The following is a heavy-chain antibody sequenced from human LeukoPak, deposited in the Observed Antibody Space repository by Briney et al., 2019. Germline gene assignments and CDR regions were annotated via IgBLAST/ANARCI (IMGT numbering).Heavy chain of an antibody. CDR2: ISYDGDNK. CDR1: GFTFNSHA. CDR3: AKENRDGYNPPLFDY. V-gene: IGHV3-30*18. D-gene: IGHD5-24*01. J-gene: IGHJ4*02. Sequence: GALRLSCAASGFTFNSHAMRWVRQAPGEGLEWVALISYDGDNKYYADSVKGRFTISRDNSKNTLYLQMNSLRAEDTAVYYCAKENRDGYNPPLFDYWGQGTLVTVSS.